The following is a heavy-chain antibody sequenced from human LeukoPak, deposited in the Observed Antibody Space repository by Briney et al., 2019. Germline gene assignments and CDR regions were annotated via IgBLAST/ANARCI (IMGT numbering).Heavy chain of an antibody. J-gene: IGHJ4*02. CDR2: ISAYNGNT. D-gene: IGHD3-22*01. Sequence: GASVKVSCKASGYTFTSYGISWVRQAPGQGLEWMGWISAYNGNTNYAQKLQGRVTMTTDTSTSTAYMELRSLRSDDTAVYYCARDADSRAAHSSGYYSDYWGQGTLVTVSS. CDR1: GYTFTSYG. CDR3: ARDADSRAAHSSGYYSDY. V-gene: IGHV1-18*01.